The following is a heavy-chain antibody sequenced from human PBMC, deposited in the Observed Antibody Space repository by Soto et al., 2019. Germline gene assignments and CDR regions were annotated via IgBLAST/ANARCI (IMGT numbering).Heavy chain of an antibody. D-gene: IGHD3-10*01. CDR3: TRRLDVSGSGIDD. V-gene: IGHV3-73*01. J-gene: IGHJ4*02. CDR2: IRGEVNTYAT. CDR1: GFTFSGSA. Sequence: EVQLVVSGGGLVQPGGSLKLSCAASGFTFSGSAIHWVRQASGKGLEWVGRIRGEVNTYATAYAPSVKGRFTISRDDSKDTAYLQMNSLKTDDTAVYFCTRRLDVSGSGIDDWGRGTLVTVSS.